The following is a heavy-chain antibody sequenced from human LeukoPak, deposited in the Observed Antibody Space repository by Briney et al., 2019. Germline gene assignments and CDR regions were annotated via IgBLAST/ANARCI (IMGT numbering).Heavy chain of an antibody. CDR2: IYYSGST. CDR1: GGSISSYY. J-gene: IGHJ4*02. Sequence: PSETLSLTCTVSGGSISSYYWSWIRQPPGKGLEWTGYIYYSGSTNYNPSLKSRVTISVDTSKNQFSLKLSSVTAADTAVYYCARGLRFLEWTDYWGQGTLVTVSS. D-gene: IGHD3-3*01. CDR3: ARGLRFLEWTDY. V-gene: IGHV4-59*12.